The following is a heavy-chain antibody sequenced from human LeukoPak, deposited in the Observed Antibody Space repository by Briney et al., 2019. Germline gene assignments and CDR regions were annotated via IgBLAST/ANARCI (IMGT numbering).Heavy chain of an antibody. V-gene: IGHV3-66*02. Sequence: PGGSLRLSCAASGFSVSNHYMAWVRQAPGRRLEWVSFIWADGTTFYTDSVRGRFTVSRDQFKNTLYLQMSSLRPDDTALYYCARDGSDIESWVELDPWSQGTQVTVSA. CDR2: IWADGTT. CDR1: GFSVSNHY. J-gene: IGHJ5*02. CDR3: ARDGSDIESWVELDP. D-gene: IGHD5-24*01.